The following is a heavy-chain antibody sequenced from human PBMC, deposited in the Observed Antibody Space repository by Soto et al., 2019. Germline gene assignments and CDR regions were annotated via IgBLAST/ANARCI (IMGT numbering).Heavy chain of an antibody. CDR3: ARDRRPSIYSGLAV. CDR2: IDGSSATT. D-gene: IGHD2-2*01. CDR1: GFTFSTCG. Sequence: PGGSLRLSCAASGFTFSTCGMHWVRQAPGKGLEWVSAIDGSSATTNYADSVKGRFTISRDNSKNTLFLHMSGLRAEDTAVYYCARDRRPSIYSGLAVWGQGTTVTVSS. J-gene: IGHJ6*02. V-gene: IGHV3-23*01.